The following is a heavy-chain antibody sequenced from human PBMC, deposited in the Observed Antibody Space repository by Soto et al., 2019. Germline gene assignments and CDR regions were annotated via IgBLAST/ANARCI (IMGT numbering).Heavy chain of an antibody. CDR2: IYYSGGT. Sequence: QVQLQESGPGLVKPSQTLSLTCTVSGGSISRGGYYWSWIRQHPGKGLEWIGYIYYSGGTYYNPSLKSRVTISVDTSENQFSLRLSSVTAADTAVYYCARKDSGYADYTDVCGKGTTVTVSS. CDR1: GGSISRGGYY. J-gene: IGHJ6*03. CDR3: ARKDSGYADYTDV. D-gene: IGHD5-12*01. V-gene: IGHV4-31*03.